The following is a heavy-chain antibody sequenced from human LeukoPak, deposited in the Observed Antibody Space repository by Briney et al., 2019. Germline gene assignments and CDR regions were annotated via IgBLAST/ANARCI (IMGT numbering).Heavy chain of an antibody. J-gene: IGHJ4*02. CDR2: ISYDGSNR. V-gene: IGHV3-30*03. D-gene: IGHD5-24*01. Sequence: GGSLRLSCAASGFTFSSYGMHWVRQAPGKGLEWVAVISYDGSNRYYADSVKGRFTISRDNAKNSLYLQMNSLRAEDTAIYYCTRVGYIDEGIDYWGQGTLVTVSS. CDR1: GFTFSSYG. CDR3: TRVGYIDEGIDY.